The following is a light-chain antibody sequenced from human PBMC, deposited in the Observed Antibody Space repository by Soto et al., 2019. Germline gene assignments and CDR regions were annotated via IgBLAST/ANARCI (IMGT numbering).Light chain of an antibody. CDR2: LDSDGSH. CDR1: SVHSSYA. J-gene: IGLJ2*01. V-gene: IGLV4-69*01. CDR3: QTWGTGIHVV. Sequence: QPVLTQSPSASASLGASGKLTCTLSSVHSSYAIAWHQQQPEKGPRYLMKLDSDGSHTKGDAIPDRFSGSSSGAERYLTISSLQSEDEADYYCQTWGTGIHVVFGGGTKLTVL.